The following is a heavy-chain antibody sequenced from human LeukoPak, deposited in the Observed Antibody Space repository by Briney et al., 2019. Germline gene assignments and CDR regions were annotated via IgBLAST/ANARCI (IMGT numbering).Heavy chain of an antibody. D-gene: IGHD3-10*01. V-gene: IGHV4-30-2*01. CDR2: IYHSGST. J-gene: IGHJ3*02. Sequence: SQTLSLTCTVSGGSISSGNYYWSWIRQPPGKGLEWIGYIYHSGSTYYNPSLKSRVTISVDRSKNQFSLKLSSVTAADTAVYYCARGLVRGVTNAFDIWGQGTMVTVSS. CDR3: ARGLVRGVTNAFDI. CDR1: GGSISSGNYY.